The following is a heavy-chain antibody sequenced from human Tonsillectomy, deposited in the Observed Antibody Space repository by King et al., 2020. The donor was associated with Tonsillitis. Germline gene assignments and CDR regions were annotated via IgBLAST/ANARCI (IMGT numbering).Heavy chain of an antibody. V-gene: IGHV3-74*01. CDR1: GFTFSSYW. CDR3: ATVGSSAYYVY. Sequence: EVQLVESGGGLVQPGRSVRLSCAASGFTFSSYWMHWVRQAPGKELVWVSHINGDGTNTNYADSVKGRFTISRDNAKNPLYLQMNSLIAEDTAVYFCATVGSSAYYVYWGQGTLGTVSS. J-gene: IGHJ4*02. CDR2: INGDGTNT. D-gene: IGHD3-22*01.